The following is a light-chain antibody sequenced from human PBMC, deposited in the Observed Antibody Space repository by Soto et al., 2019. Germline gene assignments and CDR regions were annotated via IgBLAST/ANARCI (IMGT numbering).Light chain of an antibody. V-gene: IGLV2-23*01. J-gene: IGLJ3*02. CDR3: CSYAGSSSWV. Sequence: QSALTQPASVSGSPGQSITISCTGTSSDIGSYNLVSWYQQHPGKAPKFMIYEGSKRPSGVSNRFSGSKSGNTASLTISGLQAEHEADYYCCSYAGSSSWVFGGGTKLTVL. CDR2: EGS. CDR1: SSDIGSYNL.